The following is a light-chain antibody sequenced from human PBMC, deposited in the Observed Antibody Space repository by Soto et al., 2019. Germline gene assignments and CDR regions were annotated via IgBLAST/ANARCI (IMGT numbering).Light chain of an antibody. J-gene: IGLJ1*01. Sequence: QSVLTQPASVSGSPGQSITISCTGTSSDIGAYNYVSWYRQHPGKAPQLFIYDVNNRPSGVSHRFSGSKSGNTASLTISGLQSEDEADYFCTSYTGSNTLEVFGPGTKVTVL. CDR1: SSDIGAYNY. CDR3: TSYTGSNTLEV. V-gene: IGLV2-14*03. CDR2: DVN.